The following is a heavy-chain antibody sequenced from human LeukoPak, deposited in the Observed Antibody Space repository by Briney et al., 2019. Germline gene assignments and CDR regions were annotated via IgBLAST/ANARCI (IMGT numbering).Heavy chain of an antibody. D-gene: IGHD2-15*01. Sequence: SETLSLTCTVSGASIDSHYWSWIRQPVGKGLEWIGRIYISGSTNYNSSLQSRVTMSVDTSKNQFSLKLTSVTAADTAVYYCARALNPLPGTYYFDYWGQGTLVTVSS. CDR1: GASIDSHY. CDR3: ARALNPLPGTYYFDY. V-gene: IGHV4-4*07. J-gene: IGHJ4*02. CDR2: IYISGST.